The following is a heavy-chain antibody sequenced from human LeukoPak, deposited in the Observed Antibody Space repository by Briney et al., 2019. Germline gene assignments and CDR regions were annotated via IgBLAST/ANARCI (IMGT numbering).Heavy chain of an antibody. CDR1: GGSLSGYY. Sequence: PSETLSPTCAVYGGSLSGYYWSWIRQPPGKGLEWIGEINHSGSTNYNPSLKSRVTISVDTSKNQFSLKQSSVTAADTAVYYCARVPYCSGGSCNYYYYYGMDVWGQGTTVTVSS. CDR2: INHSGST. D-gene: IGHD2-15*01. J-gene: IGHJ6*02. V-gene: IGHV4-34*01. CDR3: ARVPYCSGGSCNYYYYYGMDV.